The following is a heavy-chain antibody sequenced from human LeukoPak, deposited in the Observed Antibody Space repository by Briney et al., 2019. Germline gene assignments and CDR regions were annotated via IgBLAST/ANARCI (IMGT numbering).Heavy chain of an antibody. CDR1: GYTFTGYY. D-gene: IGHD2-15*01. J-gene: IGHJ4*02. V-gene: IGHV1-2*02. CDR3: ARYCSRGSCVDY. CDR2: INPNSGGT. Sequence: AXVKVSCKASGYTFTGYYMHWVRQAPGQGGKWMGWINPNSGGTNYEQKVQGRVTMTRDTENSTDYMEVSRQRSKDTAVYYCARYCSRGSCVDYWGQGTLVTVSS.